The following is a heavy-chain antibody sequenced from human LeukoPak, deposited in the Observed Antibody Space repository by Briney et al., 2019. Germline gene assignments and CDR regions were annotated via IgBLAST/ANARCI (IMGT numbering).Heavy chain of an antibody. Sequence: GRSLRLSCAASGFTFSSYAMHWVRQAPSKGLEWVALISYDGINKYYADAVKGRFTISRDNSKNTLFLQMNSLRAEDTAVYYCARGYYSDVSAYYYSYFHHWGQGTLVTVSS. CDR3: ARGYYSDVSAYYYSYFHH. D-gene: IGHD3-22*01. CDR2: ISYDGINK. J-gene: IGHJ1*01. CDR1: GFTFSSYA. V-gene: IGHV3-30-3*01.